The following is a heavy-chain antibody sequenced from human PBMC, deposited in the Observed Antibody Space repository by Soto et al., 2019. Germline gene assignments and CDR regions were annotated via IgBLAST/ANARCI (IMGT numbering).Heavy chain of an antibody. J-gene: IGHJ3*02. CDR1: GGSISNYY. CDR3: ARTYSSSGMRTFDI. D-gene: IGHD6-13*01. V-gene: IGHV4-59*01. Sequence: SETLSLTCTVSGGSISNYYWSWIRQPPGKGLEWIGYIYYSGSTNYNPSLKSRVTISVDTSKNQFSLKLTSVTAADTAVYWCARTYSSSGMRTFDIWGQGTMVTVS. CDR2: IYYSGST.